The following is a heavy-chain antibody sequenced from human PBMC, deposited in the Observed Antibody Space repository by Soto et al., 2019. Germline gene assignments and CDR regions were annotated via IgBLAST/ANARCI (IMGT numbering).Heavy chain of an antibody. J-gene: IGHJ5*02. CDR3: AAVSFSVSNGTNSRIA. V-gene: IGHV1-58*02. D-gene: IGHD1-1*01. Sequence: QMKLVQSGPEVKKPGTSVKVSCKASGFTFSHSAMQWVRQARGQSLEWRGWIVGGSGNTNYAQKFPERVTISGDMSTTTAYMELSSLRSEYTAVYYCAAVSFSVSNGTNSRIAWAQVTLFTFSS. CDR1: GFTFSHSA. CDR2: IVGGSGNT.